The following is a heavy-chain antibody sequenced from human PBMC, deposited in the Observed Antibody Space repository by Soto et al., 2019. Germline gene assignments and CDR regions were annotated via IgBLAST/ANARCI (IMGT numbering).Heavy chain of an antibody. CDR1: GGSISSYY. J-gene: IGHJ4*02. Sequence: SETLSLTCTVSGGSISSYYWIWIRQPPGKGLEWIGYIYYSGSTNYNPSLKSRVTISVDTSKNHFSLKLSSVTATDTAVYYCARAYGDYVFDFWGQGTLVTVSS. CDR3: ARAYGDYVFDF. D-gene: IGHD4-17*01. V-gene: IGHV4-59*01. CDR2: IYYSGST.